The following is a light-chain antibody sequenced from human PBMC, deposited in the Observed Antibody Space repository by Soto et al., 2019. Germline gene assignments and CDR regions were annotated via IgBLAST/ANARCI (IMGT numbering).Light chain of an antibody. V-gene: IGKV1-5*03. CDR1: ESIIIW. Sequence: DIQMTQSPSTLSASVGDTFTITCRASESIIIWLAWYQQTPGKAPNLLINKASSLQREAPSRFSGSGSGTEFTITITSLQPDYFGVCYCQQYKNSSTFGQGTKVDIK. CDR3: QQYKNSST. J-gene: IGKJ1*01. CDR2: KAS.